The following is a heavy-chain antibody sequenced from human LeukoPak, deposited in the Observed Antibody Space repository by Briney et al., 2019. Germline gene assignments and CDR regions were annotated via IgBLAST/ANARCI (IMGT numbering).Heavy chain of an antibody. CDR3: ARQDMAVAGTGYFDY. CDR1: GGSISSYY. CDR2: IYYSGST. J-gene: IGHJ4*02. V-gene: IGHV4-59*08. D-gene: IGHD6-19*01. Sequence: SETLSLTCTVSGGSISSYYWSWIRQPPGKGLEWIGYIYYSGSTNYNPSLKSRVTISVDTSKNQSSLKLSSVTAADTAVYYCARQDMAVAGTGYFDYWGQGTLVTVSS.